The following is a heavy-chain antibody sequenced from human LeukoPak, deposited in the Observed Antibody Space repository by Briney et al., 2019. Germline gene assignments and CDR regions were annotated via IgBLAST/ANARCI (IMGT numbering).Heavy chain of an antibody. J-gene: IGHJ6*02. D-gene: IGHD2-15*01. CDR2: ISYDGSNK. V-gene: IGHV3-30*03. CDR3: ARDHTYCSGGSCYSGYYYYGMDV. Sequence: GGSLRLSCAASGFIFSLYCMHWVRQAPGKGLEWVAVISYDGSNKYYADSVKGRFTISRDNSKNTLYLQMNSLRAEDTAVYYCARDHTYCSGGSCYSGYYYYGMDVWGQGTTVTVSS. CDR1: GFIFSLYC.